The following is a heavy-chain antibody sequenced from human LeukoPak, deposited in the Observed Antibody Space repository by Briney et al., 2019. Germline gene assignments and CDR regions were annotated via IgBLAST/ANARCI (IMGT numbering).Heavy chain of an antibody. D-gene: IGHD1/OR15-1a*01. CDR2: IYSGGST. Sequence: GGSLRLSCAASGFTVSSNYMSWVRQAPGKGLEGVSVIYSGGSTYYADSVKGRFTISRDNSKNTLYLQMNSLRAEDTAVYYCARDGNTAAYDYWGQGTMVTVSS. CDR3: ARDGNTAAYDY. V-gene: IGHV3-66*02. J-gene: IGHJ4*02. CDR1: GFTVSSNY.